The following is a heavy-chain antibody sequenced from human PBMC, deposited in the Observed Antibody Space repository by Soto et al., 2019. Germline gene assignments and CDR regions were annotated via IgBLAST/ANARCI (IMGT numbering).Heavy chain of an antibody. CDR2: ISTYNGNT. CDR3: ARDPPRRYSYGQGLDY. CDR1: GYTFTSYG. D-gene: IGHD5-18*01. Sequence: HVQLVQSGAEVKKPGASVKVSCKASGYTFTSYGISWVRQAPGQGLEWMGWISTYNGNTNYAQKLQGRVTMTTDTSTSTAYMEVRSLRSDDTAVCYCARDPPRRYSYGQGLDYWGQGTLVTVSS. J-gene: IGHJ4*02. V-gene: IGHV1-18*04.